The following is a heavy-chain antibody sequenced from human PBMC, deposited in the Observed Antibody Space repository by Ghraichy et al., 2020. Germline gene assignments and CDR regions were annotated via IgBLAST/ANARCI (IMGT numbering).Heavy chain of an antibody. J-gene: IGHJ4*02. V-gene: IGHV3-7*01. CDR1: GFTLNSFW. D-gene: IGHD1-26*01. Sequence: GGSLRLSCAASGFTLNSFWMSWVRQVPGRGLEWVANIKQDGTEKNYVGSVKGRFTISRDNAKNSLYLQLNTLRGEDTAVYYCARQRGSWSFDYWGQGALVSVSS. CDR2: IKQDGTEK. CDR3: ARQRGSWSFDY.